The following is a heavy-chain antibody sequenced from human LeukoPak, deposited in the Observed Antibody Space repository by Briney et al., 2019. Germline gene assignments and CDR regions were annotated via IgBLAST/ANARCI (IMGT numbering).Heavy chain of an antibody. Sequence: PGGSLRLSCAAPGFTFSSYGMHWVRQAPGKGLEWVAFIRYDGSNKYYADSVKGRFTISRDNSKNTLYLQMNSLTSADTAVYYCAKVKTDILIPDSWGQGTLVTVSS. J-gene: IGHJ4*02. V-gene: IGHV3-30*02. CDR1: GFTFSSYG. CDR3: AKVKTDILIPDS. CDR2: IRYDGSNK. D-gene: IGHD2-21*02.